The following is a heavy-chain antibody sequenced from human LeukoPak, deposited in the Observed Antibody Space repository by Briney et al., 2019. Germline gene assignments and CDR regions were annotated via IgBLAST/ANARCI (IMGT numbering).Heavy chain of an antibody. CDR3: ARHKVLITFGGVIVNRYYFDY. V-gene: IGHV4-34*01. CDR1: GFTFSSYG. CDR2: INHSGST. J-gene: IGHJ4*02. D-gene: IGHD3-16*02. Sequence: GSLRLSCAASGFTFSSYGMSWIRQPPGKGLEWIGEINHSGSTNYNPSLKSRVTISVDTSKNQFSLKLSSVTAADTAVYYCARHKVLITFGGVIVNRYYFDYWGQGTLVTVSS.